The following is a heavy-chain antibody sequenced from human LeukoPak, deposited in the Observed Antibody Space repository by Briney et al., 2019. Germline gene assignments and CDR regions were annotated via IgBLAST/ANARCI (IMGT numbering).Heavy chain of an antibody. J-gene: IGHJ4*02. V-gene: IGHV1-69*02. CDR2: IIPILGIA. Sequence: SVKVSCMASGGTFSSYTISWVRQAPGQGLEWMGRIIPILGIANYAQKFQGRVTITADKYTSTAYMEQSSLRSEDTAVYYCASASTGDPLLDYWGQGTLVTVSS. CDR1: GGTFSSYT. CDR3: ASASTGDPLLDY.